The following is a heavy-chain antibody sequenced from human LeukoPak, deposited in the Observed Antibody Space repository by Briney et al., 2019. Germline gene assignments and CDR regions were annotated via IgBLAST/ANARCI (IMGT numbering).Heavy chain of an antibody. Sequence: PGGSLRLSCAASGFTFSSYSMNWVRQAPGKGLEWVSYISSSSSTIYYADSVKGRFTISRDNAKNSLYLQMNSLRAEDTAVYYCASDPYYDVYYFDYWGQGTRVTVSS. CDR3: ASDPYYDVYYFDY. V-gene: IGHV3-48*01. J-gene: IGHJ4*02. CDR1: GFTFSSYS. D-gene: IGHD3-22*01. CDR2: ISSSSSTI.